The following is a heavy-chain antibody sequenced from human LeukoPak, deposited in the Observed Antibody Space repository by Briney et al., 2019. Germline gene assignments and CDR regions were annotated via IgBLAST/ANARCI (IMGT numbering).Heavy chain of an antibody. CDR2: ISYDGSNK. CDR3: ARDHRDHSGYGRGFDY. D-gene: IGHD5-12*01. Sequence: PGRSLRLSCAASGFTLSTYGMHWVRQAPGKGLEWVAVISYDGSNKYYADSVKGRFTISRDNSKNTLYLQMNSLRAEDTAVYYCARDHRDHSGYGRGFDYWGQGTLVTVSS. CDR1: GFTLSTYG. V-gene: IGHV3-30*03. J-gene: IGHJ4*02.